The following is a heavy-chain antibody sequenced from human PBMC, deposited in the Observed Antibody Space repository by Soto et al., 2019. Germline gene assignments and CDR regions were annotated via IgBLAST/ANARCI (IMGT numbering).Heavy chain of an antibody. CDR1: GGSISSGGYS. D-gene: IGHD4-17*01. V-gene: IGHV4-30-2*01. J-gene: IGHJ4*02. Sequence: SETLSLTCAVSGGSISSGGYSWSWIRQPPGKGLEWIGYIYHSGSTYYNPSLKSRVTIAVDRSKNQFSLKLSSVTAADTAVYYCARGLRYYFDYWGQGTLVTVSS. CDR2: IYHSGST. CDR3: ARGLRYYFDY.